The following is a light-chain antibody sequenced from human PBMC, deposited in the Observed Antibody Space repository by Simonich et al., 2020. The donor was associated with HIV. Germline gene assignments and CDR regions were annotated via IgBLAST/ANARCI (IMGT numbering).Light chain of an antibody. CDR2: KAS. Sequence: DIHMTQSPSTLSASVGDRVTITCLASENIIKWLSWYQQKPGKAPKLLIYKASSLESGVPSRFSGSGSGTEFTLTISSLQPDDFATYYCQQYNSYSWTFGQGTKVEIK. J-gene: IGKJ1*01. V-gene: IGKV1-5*03. CDR1: ENIIKW. CDR3: QQYNSYSWT.